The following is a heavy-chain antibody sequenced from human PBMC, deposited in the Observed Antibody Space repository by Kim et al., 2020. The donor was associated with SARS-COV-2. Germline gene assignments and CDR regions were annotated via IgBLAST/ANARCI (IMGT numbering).Heavy chain of an antibody. CDR3: ARSSWPDTVTTYLFDY. CDR1: GGSISSYY. V-gene: IGHV4-59*13. CDR2: IYYSGST. J-gene: IGHJ4*02. Sequence: SETLSLTCTVSGGSISSYYWSWIRQPPGKGLEWIGYIYYSGSTNYNPSLKSRVTISVDTSKNQFSLKLSSVTAADTAVYYCARSSWPDTVTTYLFDYWGQGTLVTVSS. D-gene: IGHD4-17*01.